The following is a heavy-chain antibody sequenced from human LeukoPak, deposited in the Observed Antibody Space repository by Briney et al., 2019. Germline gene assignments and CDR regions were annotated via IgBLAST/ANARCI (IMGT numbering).Heavy chain of an antibody. CDR2: ITGSGGST. J-gene: IGHJ4*02. D-gene: IGHD3-3*01. CDR3: AKDGMAYDFWSGYYNY. Sequence: GGSLRLSCGVSGFSFRNFAMRWVSQAPGKGLEWVSAITGSGGSTYYADSVKGRFTISRDNSKNTLSLQMNSLRAEDTAVYYCAKDGMAYDFWSGYYNYWGQGNLVTVSS. CDR1: GFSFRNFA. V-gene: IGHV3-23*01.